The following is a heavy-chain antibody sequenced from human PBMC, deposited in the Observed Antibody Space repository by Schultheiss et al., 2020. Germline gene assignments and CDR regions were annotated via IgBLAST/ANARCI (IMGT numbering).Heavy chain of an antibody. CDR1: GGSISSSSYY. D-gene: IGHD3-22*01. J-gene: IGHJ4*02. V-gene: IGHV4-39*01. Sequence: SETLSLTCTVSGGSISSSSYYWGWIRQPPGKGLEWIGSIYYSGSTYYNPSLKSRVTISVDTSKNQFSLKLSSVTAADTAVYYCARGRSYSYSSGPYLDYWGQGTLVTVSS. CDR2: IYYSGST. CDR3: ARGRSYSYSSGPYLDY.